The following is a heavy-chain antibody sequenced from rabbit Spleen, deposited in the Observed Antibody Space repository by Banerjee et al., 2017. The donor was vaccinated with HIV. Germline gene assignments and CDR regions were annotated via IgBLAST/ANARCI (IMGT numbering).Heavy chain of an antibody. V-gene: IGHV1S45*01. D-gene: IGHD4-1*01. CDR3: ARDLAGVIGWNFNL. Sequence: QEQLMESGGGLVQPGGSLKLSCKASGFDFSSYGVSWVRQAPGKGLEWIACINMFTGKSVYASWAKGRFIMSRPSSTTVTLQMTSLTAADTATYFCARDLAGVIGWNFNLWGQGPWSPS. CDR1: GFDFSSYG. CDR2: INMFTGKS. J-gene: IGHJ4*01.